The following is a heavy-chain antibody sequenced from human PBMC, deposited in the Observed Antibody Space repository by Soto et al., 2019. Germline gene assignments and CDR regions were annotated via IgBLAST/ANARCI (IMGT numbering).Heavy chain of an antibody. J-gene: IGHJ4*02. V-gene: IGHV1-3*01. CDR2: INGANGDT. CDR1: GYTFTAYP. Sequence: QVQLVQSGAEVKKPGASVKVSCKASGYTFTAYPVHWVRQAPGQRLEWMGWINGANGDTGYSQKFQGRVTVTRDTSANTVYMELSSLTSEATAVYYCARKDYYGAGIYYFDNWGQGTLVTVSS. CDR3: ARKDYYGAGIYYFDN. D-gene: IGHD3-10*01.